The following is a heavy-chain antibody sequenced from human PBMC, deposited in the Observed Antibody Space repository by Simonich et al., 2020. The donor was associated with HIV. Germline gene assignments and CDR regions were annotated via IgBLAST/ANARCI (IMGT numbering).Heavy chain of an antibody. V-gene: IGHV1-2*06. CDR2: INPNRGGT. CDR1: GYTFTDWN. Sequence: QVQLVQSGAEVKKPGASVKVSCKASGYTFTDWNIHWVRQAPGQGLEWMGRINPNRGGTDYPQKVQGRVTMTRDTSINTAYMVVSKLRSDDTAVYYCAGVVYSSSWYDYWGQGTLVTVSS. D-gene: IGHD6-13*01. J-gene: IGHJ4*02. CDR3: AGVVYSSSWYDY.